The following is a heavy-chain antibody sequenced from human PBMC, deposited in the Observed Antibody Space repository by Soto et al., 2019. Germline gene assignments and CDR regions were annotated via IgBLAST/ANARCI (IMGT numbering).Heavy chain of an antibody. Sequence: SVNVSCKASGGAFSSYAISWVRQAPGQGLEWMGGIIPIFGTANYAQKFQGRVTITADESTSTAYMELSSLRSEDTAVYYCASGQRGYSYGPYYYYYGMDVWGQGTTVTVSS. CDR1: GGAFSSYA. J-gene: IGHJ6*02. V-gene: IGHV1-69*13. CDR2: IIPIFGTA. D-gene: IGHD5-18*01. CDR3: ASGQRGYSYGPYYYYYGMDV.